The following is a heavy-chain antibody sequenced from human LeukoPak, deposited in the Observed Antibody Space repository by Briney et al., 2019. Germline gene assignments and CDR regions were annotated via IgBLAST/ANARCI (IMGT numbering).Heavy chain of an antibody. CDR1: GYTFTGYY. CDR3: ARERMYLHYYYYMDV. J-gene: IGHJ6*03. V-gene: IGHV1-2*02. D-gene: IGHD2-15*01. Sequence: ASVKVSCKASGYTFTGYYMHWVRQAPGQGLEWMGWINPNSGGTNYAQKFQGRVTMTRDTSISTAYMELSRLRSDDTAVYYCARERMYLHYYYYMDVWGKGTTVTVSS. CDR2: INPNSGGT.